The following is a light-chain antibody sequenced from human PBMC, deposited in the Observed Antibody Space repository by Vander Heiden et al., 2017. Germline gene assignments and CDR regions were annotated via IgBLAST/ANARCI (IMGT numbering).Light chain of an antibody. Sequence: SYELTQPPSVSVSPGQTVRITCSGDQVGDNYVSWYHQKPGQSPVLVINQDSKRPSGIPERFSGSNSGNTATLTISGTQAVDEADYYCQAWDSSTDVVFGGGTKLTVL. V-gene: IGLV3-1*01. CDR3: QAWDSSTDVV. J-gene: IGLJ2*01. CDR2: QDS. CDR1: QVGDNY.